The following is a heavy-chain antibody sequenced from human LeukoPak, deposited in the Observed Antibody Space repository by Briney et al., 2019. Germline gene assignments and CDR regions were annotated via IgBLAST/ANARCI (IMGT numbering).Heavy chain of an antibody. V-gene: IGHV5-51*01. D-gene: IGHD2-15*01. Sequence: GESLKISCKGSGYSFTSYWIGWVRQMPGKGLEWMGIIYPGDSDTRYSPSFQGQVTISADKSIGTAYLQWSSLKASDTAMYYCARQSCSGGYIPLDDAFDIWGQGTMVTVSS. CDR2: IYPGDSDT. CDR3: ARQSCSGGYIPLDDAFDI. CDR1: GYSFTSYW. J-gene: IGHJ3*02.